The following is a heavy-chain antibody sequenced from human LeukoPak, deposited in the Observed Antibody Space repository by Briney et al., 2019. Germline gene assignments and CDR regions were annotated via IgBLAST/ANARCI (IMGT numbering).Heavy chain of an antibody. J-gene: IGHJ4*02. CDR1: GGSVSNYY. D-gene: IGHD5-18*01. Sequence: SETLSLTCSVSGGSVSNYYWSWIRQPPGKGLEWIGYIYYTGNTNYNPSLKSRVTISVDTSRNQFSLKLTSVTAADTAVYYCATLAGYIYGVTSDFWGQGTLVTVSS. CDR3: ATLAGYIYGVTSDF. V-gene: IGHV4-59*08. CDR2: IYYTGNT.